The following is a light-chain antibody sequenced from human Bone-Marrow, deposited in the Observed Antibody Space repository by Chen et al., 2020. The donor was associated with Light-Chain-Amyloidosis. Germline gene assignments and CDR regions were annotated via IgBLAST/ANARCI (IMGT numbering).Light chain of an antibody. Sequence: SCVLTQPSSVSVAPGETATIPCGGNNIGSTSVHWYQQTPAQAPRLVVYDDSDRPSGIPARFSASNSANTATLTISRVDAGDDADYYCQVWDRSSDRPVFGGGTKLTVL. J-gene: IGLJ3*02. CDR2: DDS. V-gene: IGLV3-21*02. CDR1: NIGSTS. CDR3: QVWDRSSDRPV.